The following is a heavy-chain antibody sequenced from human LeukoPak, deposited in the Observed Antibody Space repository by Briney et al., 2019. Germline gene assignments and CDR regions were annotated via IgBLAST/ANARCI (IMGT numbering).Heavy chain of an antibody. J-gene: IGHJ4*02. V-gene: IGHV4-59*01. CDR2: IYYSGST. D-gene: IGHD2-15*01. CDR1: GGSISSYY. CDR3: ARDRGCGGRCYWFDY. Sequence: PSETLSLTCTVSGGSISSYYWSWIRQPPGKGLEWIGYIYYSGSTNYNPSLKSRVTISVDTSKNQFSLKLSSVTAADTAVYYCARDRGCGGRCYWFDYWGQGTLVTVFS.